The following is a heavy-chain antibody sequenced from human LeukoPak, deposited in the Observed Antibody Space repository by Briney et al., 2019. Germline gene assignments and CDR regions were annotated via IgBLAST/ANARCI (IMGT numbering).Heavy chain of an antibody. CDR1: GGSISSYY. CDR3: ARMPYYYDSSGLFDY. CDR2: IYYSGST. Sequence: SETLSLTCTVSGGSISSYYWSWLRQPPGKGLEGIGYIYYSGSTNYNPSLKSRVTISVDTSKNQFSLKLSSVTAADTAVYYCARMPYYYDSSGLFDYWGQGTLVTVSS. V-gene: IGHV4-59*01. D-gene: IGHD3-22*01. J-gene: IGHJ4*02.